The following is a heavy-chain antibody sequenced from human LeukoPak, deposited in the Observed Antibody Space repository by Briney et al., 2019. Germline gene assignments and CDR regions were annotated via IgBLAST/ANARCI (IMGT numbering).Heavy chain of an antibody. V-gene: IGHV3-23*01. CDR3: AKANWVSNADAVW. Sequence: GGSLRLSCAASGFSFSNYAMSWVRQAPARGPEWVSSISGGGETFYADSVKGRFTLSRDDSRNTVYLQLNNLRVEDTAIYYCAKANWVSNADAVWWGQGTQVTVSS. J-gene: IGHJ4*02. CDR2: ISGGGET. D-gene: IGHD1-1*01. CDR1: GFSFSNYA.